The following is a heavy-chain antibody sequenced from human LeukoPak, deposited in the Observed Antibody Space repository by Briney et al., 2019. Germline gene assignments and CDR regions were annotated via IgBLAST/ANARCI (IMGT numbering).Heavy chain of an antibody. CDR1: GFTFSSYA. J-gene: IGHJ6*03. D-gene: IGHD2-8*01. CDR2: ISYDGSNK. Sequence: GGSLRLSCAASGFTFSSYAMHWVRQAPGKGLEWVAVISYDGSNKYYADSVKGRFTISRDNSKNTVYLQMNSLRAEDTAVYYCAKPGVYYYYYYMDVWGKGTTVTVSS. CDR3: AKPGVYYYYYYMDV. V-gene: IGHV3-30-3*02.